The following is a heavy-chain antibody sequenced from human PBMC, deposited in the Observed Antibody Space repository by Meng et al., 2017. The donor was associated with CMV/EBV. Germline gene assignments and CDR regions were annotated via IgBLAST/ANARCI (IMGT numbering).Heavy chain of an antibody. CDR3: ARCCLGDNYDFWSGYFNYYYYYGMDV. Sequence: SETLSLTCTVSGYSISSGYYWGWIRQPPGKGLEWIGSIYHSGSTYYNPSLKSRVTISVDTSKNQSSLKLSSVTAADTAVYYCARCCLGDNYDFWSGYFNYYYYYGMDVWGQGTTVTVSS. CDR1: GYSISSGYY. CDR2: IYHSGST. D-gene: IGHD3-3*01. J-gene: IGHJ6*02. V-gene: IGHV4-38-2*02.